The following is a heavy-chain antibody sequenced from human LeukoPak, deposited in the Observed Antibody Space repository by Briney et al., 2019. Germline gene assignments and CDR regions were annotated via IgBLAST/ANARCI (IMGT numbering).Heavy chain of an antibody. J-gene: IGHJ3*02. CDR3: AKDAKLGMATMYSFDT. V-gene: IGHV3-23*01. D-gene: IGHD5-24*01. CDR1: GFTFSTYA. Sequence: KPGGSLRASCSASGFTFSTYAMSWVRQAPGKGLEWVSGISGSGGSTYYPDSVKGRFTISRDNSKSSLYLQMNSLRAEDTAVYYCAKDAKLGMATMYSFDTWGQGTMVTVSS. CDR2: ISGSGGST.